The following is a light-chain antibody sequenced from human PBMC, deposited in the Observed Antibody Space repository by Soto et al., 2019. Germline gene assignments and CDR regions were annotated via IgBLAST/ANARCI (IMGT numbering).Light chain of an antibody. V-gene: IGLV1-36*01. Sequence: QSVLTQPPSVSEAPRQRVTISCSGSSSSIGNNAVNWYQQLPGKSPKLLIYYDDLLPSGVSDRFSGSKSGTSASLAISGLQSEDEADYYCAAWDDSLHGVVFGGGTKLTVL. CDR2: YDD. CDR3: AAWDDSLHGVV. CDR1: SSSIGNNA. J-gene: IGLJ2*01.